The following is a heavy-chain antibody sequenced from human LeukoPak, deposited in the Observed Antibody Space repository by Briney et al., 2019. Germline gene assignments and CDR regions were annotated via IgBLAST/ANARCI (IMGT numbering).Heavy chain of an antibody. V-gene: IGHV3-72*01. J-gene: IGHJ6*02. Sequence: GGSLRLSCAASGFTFSDHYMDWVRQTPGKGLEWVGRSRNKANSYTTEYAASVKGRFTISRDDSKNSLFLQMNSLKTDDTAVYYCAKVSYDFWSGYYDTYYYYGMDVWGQGTTVTVSS. CDR1: GFTFSDHY. CDR2: SRNKANSYTT. D-gene: IGHD3-3*01. CDR3: AKVSYDFWSGYYDTYYYYGMDV.